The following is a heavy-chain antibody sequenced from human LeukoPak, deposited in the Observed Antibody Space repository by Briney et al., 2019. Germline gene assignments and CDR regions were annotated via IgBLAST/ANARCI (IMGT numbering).Heavy chain of an antibody. CDR2: MNPNSGNT. V-gene: IGHV1-8*01. J-gene: IGHJ5*02. D-gene: IGHD6-13*01. Sequence: GASVKVSCKASGYTFTSYEINWVRQATGQGLEWMGWMNPNSGNTGYAQKFQGRVTMTRNTSISTAYMELSSLRSEDTAVYYCARGRWGIAAAGTLNWFDPWGQGTLVTVSS. CDR1: GYTFTSYE. CDR3: ARGRWGIAAAGTLNWFDP.